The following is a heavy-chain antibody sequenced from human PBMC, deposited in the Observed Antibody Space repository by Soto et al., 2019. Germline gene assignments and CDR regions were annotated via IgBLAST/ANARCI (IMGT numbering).Heavy chain of an antibody. CDR3: AKCGVPASRHTDFDF. J-gene: IGHJ4*02. V-gene: IGHV4-4*02. D-gene: IGHD2-21*02. CDR2: HYYSGTS. Sequence: SESLGLTCAVSGDSISSSPWRQWVRQPPGKGLEWIGQHYYSGTSYYNPSLPCRVTIPVDTSKTQFSLKLNSVTAADTAVYYLAKCGVPASRHTDFDFWAPGTLVTVSS. CDR1: GDSISSSPW.